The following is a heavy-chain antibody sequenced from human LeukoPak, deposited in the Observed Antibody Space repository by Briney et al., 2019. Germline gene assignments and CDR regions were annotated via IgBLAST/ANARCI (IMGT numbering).Heavy chain of an antibody. Sequence: GASVKICCKVAESTFTGRQMHWVRQAPGQGPEWMGGINPNSGEKKYIEKFQGRVTMTGNTTIRTVYMELSSLTSDERAVYYCAIVDPCDVWGEGTTVSVS. D-gene: IGHD3/OR15-3a*01. V-gene: IGHV1-2*02. J-gene: IGHJ6*01. CDR1: ESTFTGRQ. CDR3: AIVDPCDV. CDR2: INPNSGEK.